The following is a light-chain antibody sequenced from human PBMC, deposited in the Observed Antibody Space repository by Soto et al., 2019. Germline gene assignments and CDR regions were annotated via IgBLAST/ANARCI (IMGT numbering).Light chain of an antibody. CDR2: LGS. CDR1: QSLLHSNGYNY. V-gene: IGKV2-28*01. J-gene: IGKJ2*01. CDR3: MQALQTHRT. Sequence: DIVMTQSPLSLPVTPGEPASISCRSSQSLLHSNGYNYLDWYLQKPGQSPQLLISLGSHRSSGVPDRFSGSGSGTDFTLKINRVEDEDVGVYYCMQALQTHRTFGQGTKVDIK.